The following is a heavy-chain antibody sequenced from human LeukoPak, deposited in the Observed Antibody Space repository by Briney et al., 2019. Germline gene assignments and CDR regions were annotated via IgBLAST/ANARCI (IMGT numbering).Heavy chain of an antibody. CDR3: ARGRPGIAAAGAVGY. CDR1: GGSFSVYN. J-gene: IGHJ4*02. V-gene: IGHV4-34*01. Sequence: SDTLSLTCAVYGGSFSVYNSSWIREPPGKGLEWIGEINHSGSTNYNPSLKSRVTISVDTSKNQFSLKLSSVTAADTAVYYCARGRPGIAAAGAVGYWGQGTLVTVSS. D-gene: IGHD6-13*01. CDR2: INHSGST.